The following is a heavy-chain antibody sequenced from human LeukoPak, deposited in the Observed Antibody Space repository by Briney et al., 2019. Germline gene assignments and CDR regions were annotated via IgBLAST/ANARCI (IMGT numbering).Heavy chain of an antibody. CDR2: INPNRCGT. D-gene: IGHD2-2*01. CDR3: ARVRRLSYQVRNGSFDP. CDR1: GYTFTGYY. V-gene: IGHV1-2*02. J-gene: IGHJ5*02. Sequence: ASVKVSCKASGYTFTGYYMHWVRQAPGQGREWIGWINPNRCGTNYAQKFHGRVTMTRDTSISTAYMELSRLRSDDTAVYYCARVRRLSYQVRNGSFDPWGQGTLVTVSS.